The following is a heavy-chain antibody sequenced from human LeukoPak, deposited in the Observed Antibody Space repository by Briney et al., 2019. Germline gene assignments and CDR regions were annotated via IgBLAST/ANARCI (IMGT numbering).Heavy chain of an antibody. CDR3: AKDYWAYSTSAGGYYYYYYMDV. J-gene: IGHJ6*03. V-gene: IGHV3-43D*03. CDR1: GFTFDDYA. Sequence: GGSLRLSCAASGFTFDDYAMHWVRQAPGKGPEWVSLITWDGGSTYYADSVRGRSTISRDNSKNSLYLQMNSLRTEDTALYYCAKDYWAYSTSAGGYYYYYYMDVWGKGTTVTVSS. D-gene: IGHD6-6*01. CDR2: ITWDGGST.